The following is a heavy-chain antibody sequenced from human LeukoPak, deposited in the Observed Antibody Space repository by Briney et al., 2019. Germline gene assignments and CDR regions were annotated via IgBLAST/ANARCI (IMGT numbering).Heavy chain of an antibody. CDR2: ICGSGGTT. Sequence: PGGSLRLSCAASGFTFSSYAMNWVRQAPGKGLEWVSVICGSGGTTYYADSVKGRFTISRDNSKNMLYLQMNSLRAEDVAVYYCAKRVGGVNNFDYWGQGTLVTVSS. CDR3: AKRVGGVNNFDY. D-gene: IGHD3-16*01. CDR1: GFTFSSYA. V-gene: IGHV3-23*01. J-gene: IGHJ4*02.